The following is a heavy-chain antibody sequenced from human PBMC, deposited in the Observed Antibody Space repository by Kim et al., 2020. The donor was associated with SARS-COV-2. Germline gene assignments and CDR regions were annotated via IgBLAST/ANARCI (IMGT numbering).Heavy chain of an antibody. Sequence: GGSLRLSCAASGFTVSSNYMSWVRQAPGKGLEWVSVIYSGGSTYYADSVKGRFTISRDNSKNTLYLQMNSLRGEDTAVYYCARPSRYGSGSYYGYWRQGTLVTVSS. D-gene: IGHD3-10*01. V-gene: IGHV3-53*01. CDR2: IYSGGST. CDR3: ARPSRYGSGSYYGY. CDR1: GFTVSSNY. J-gene: IGHJ4*02.